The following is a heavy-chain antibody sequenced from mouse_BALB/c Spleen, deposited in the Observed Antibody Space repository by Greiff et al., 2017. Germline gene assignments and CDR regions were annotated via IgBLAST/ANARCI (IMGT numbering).Heavy chain of an antibody. CDR1: GYAFTNYL. CDR3: ARGGNPAWFAY. Sequence: QVQLQQSGAELVRPGTSVKVSCKASGYAFTNYLIEWVKQRPGQGLEWIGVINPGSGGTNYNEKFKGKATLTIDTSSSTAYMQLSSLTSEDSAVYFCARGGNPAWFAYWGQGTLVNVSA. CDR2: INPGSGGT. J-gene: IGHJ3*01. D-gene: IGHD2-1*01. V-gene: IGHV1-54*01.